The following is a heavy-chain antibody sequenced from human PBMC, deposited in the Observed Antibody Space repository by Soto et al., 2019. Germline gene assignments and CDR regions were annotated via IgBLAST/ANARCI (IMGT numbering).Heavy chain of an antibody. J-gene: IGHJ5*02. D-gene: IGHD2-2*01. CDR3: AKGQLLYNWFDP. CDR2: INHSGST. V-gene: IGHV4-34*01. CDR1: GGSFSGYY. Sequence: KPSETLSLTCAVYGGSFSGYYWSWIRQPPGKGLEWIGEINHSGSTNYNPSLKSRVTISVDTSKSQFSLKLSSVTAADTAVYYCAKGQLLYNWFDPWGQGTLVTVS.